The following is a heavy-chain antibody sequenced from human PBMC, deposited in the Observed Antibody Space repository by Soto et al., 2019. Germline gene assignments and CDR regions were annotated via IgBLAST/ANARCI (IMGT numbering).Heavy chain of an antibody. CDR1: GGTMRNYA. D-gene: IGHD1-1*01. J-gene: IGHJ4*02. CDR3: ARRPATGIYYYFDY. V-gene: IGHV1-69*12. Sequence: QVQLVQSGAEVKKPGSSVKVSCKASGGTMRNYAISWLRQAPGQGLEWMGGIIPVFVSTNYAQKFQGRVTFTADASTSTAYMELSSLTSEDTAVYYCARRPATGIYYYFDYWGQGTLVTVSS. CDR2: IIPVFVST.